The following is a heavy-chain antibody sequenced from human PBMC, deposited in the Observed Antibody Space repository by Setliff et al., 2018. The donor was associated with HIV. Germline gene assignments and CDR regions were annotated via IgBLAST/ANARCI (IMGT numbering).Heavy chain of an antibody. Sequence: PGGSLRLSCAASGFTFSGYWMHWVRQAPGKELVWVSRINSDGSSISYADSVKGRFTISRDNAKNSLSLQMNSLRAEDTAVYYCARQNCGGDCYIDYWGQGTLVTVSS. CDR3: ARQNCGGDCYIDY. J-gene: IGHJ4*02. CDR2: INSDGSSI. CDR1: GFTFSGYW. V-gene: IGHV3-74*01. D-gene: IGHD2-21*02.